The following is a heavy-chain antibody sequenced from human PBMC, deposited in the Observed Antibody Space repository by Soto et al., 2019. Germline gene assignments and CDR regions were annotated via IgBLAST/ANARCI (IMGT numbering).Heavy chain of an antibody. V-gene: IGHV1-69*13. D-gene: IGHD3-22*01. J-gene: IGHJ4*02. CDR1: GGTFSSYA. CDR3: ARDLPLYDSSGFDDY. Sequence: SVKVSCKASGGTFSSYAISWVRQAPGQGLEWMGGIIPIFGTANYAQKFQGRVTITADESTSTAYMELSSLRSEDTAAYYCARDLPLYDSSGFDDYWGQGTLVTVSS. CDR2: IIPIFGTA.